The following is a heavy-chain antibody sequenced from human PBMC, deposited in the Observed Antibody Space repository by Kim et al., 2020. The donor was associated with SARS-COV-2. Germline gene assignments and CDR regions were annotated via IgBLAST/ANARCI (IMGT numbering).Heavy chain of an antibody. CDR3: ARDLPLFYYYYGMDV. Sequence: ESVKGRFTISRDNAKNSLYLQMNSLRAEDTAVYYCARDLPLFYYYYGMDVWGQGTTVTVSS. J-gene: IGHJ6*02. V-gene: IGHV3-11*05.